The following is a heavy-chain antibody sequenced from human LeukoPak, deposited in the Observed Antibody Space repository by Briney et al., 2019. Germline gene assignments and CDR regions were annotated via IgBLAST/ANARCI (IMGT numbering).Heavy chain of an antibody. CDR2: INTDGTVT. CDR3: ATKQWLAPPPDS. Sequence: GGSLRLSCAVSGFNFSKDWMLWVRHAPGKGLESVSRINTDGTVTTYADSVKGRFTVSRDNADNTMFLQMNSVRDEDTAVYDSATKQWLAPPPDSWGQGTPVTVSS. D-gene: IGHD6-19*01. CDR1: GFNFSKDW. V-gene: IGHV3-74*01. J-gene: IGHJ4*02.